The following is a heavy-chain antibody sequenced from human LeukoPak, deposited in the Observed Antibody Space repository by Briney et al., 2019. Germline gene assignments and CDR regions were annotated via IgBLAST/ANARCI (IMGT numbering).Heavy chain of an antibody. V-gene: IGHV1-46*01. D-gene: IGHD6-13*01. CDR1: GYTFTSYY. J-gene: IGHJ5*02. CDR2: INPSGGTT. Sequence: ASVKVSCKASGYTFTSYYMHWVRQAPGQGLEWMGVINPSGGTTNYAQKFQGRVTMTRDTSTSTVYMELSSLRSEDTAVYYCATLQVDGQQQNWFDPWGQGTLVTVSS. CDR3: ATLQVDGQQQNWFDP.